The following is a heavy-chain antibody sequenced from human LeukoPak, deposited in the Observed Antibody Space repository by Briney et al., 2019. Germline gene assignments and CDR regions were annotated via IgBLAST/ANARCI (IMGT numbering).Heavy chain of an antibody. D-gene: IGHD2-15*01. CDR2: INPNSGGT. V-gene: IGHV1-2*02. Sequence: ASVKVSCKASGYTFTGYYMHWVRQAPGQGLEWMGWINPNSGGTNYAQKFQGRVTMTRDTSISTAYMELSRLRSDDTAVYYCATRRKYCSSGSCYDWFDPWGQGTLVTVSS. CDR1: GYTFTGYY. CDR3: ATRRKYCSSGSCYDWFDP. J-gene: IGHJ5*02.